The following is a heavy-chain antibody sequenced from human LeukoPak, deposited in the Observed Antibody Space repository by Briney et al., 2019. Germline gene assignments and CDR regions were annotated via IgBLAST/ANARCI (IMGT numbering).Heavy chain of an antibody. CDR3: ARGRAAAGTAYAFDI. CDR2: IYSGGST. D-gene: IGHD6-13*01. CDR1: GFTVSSNY. Sequence: PGGSLRLSCAASGFTVSSNYMGWVRQAPGKGLEWVSVIYSGGSTYYADSVKGRFTISRDNSKNTLYLQINSLRAEDTAVYYCARGRAAAGTAYAFDIWGQGTMVTVSS. V-gene: IGHV3-53*01. J-gene: IGHJ3*02.